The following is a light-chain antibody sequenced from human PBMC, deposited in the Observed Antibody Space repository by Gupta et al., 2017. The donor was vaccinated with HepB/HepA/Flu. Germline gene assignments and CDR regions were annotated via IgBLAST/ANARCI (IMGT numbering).Light chain of an antibody. Sequence: QSVLTQPPSASGTPGQRVTISCSGSSSNIGSNYVYWYQQLPGTAPKLRIYRNNQRPSGVPDRFSCSKSGTSASLAISGLRSEDEADYYCAAWDDSLSGRVVFGGGTKLTVI. CDR3: AAWDDSLSGRVV. J-gene: IGLJ2*01. CDR2: RNN. CDR1: SSNIGSNY. V-gene: IGLV1-47*01.